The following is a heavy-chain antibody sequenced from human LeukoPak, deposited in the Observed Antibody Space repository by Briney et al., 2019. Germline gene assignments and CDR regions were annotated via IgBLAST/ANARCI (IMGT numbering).Heavy chain of an antibody. Sequence: PGGSLRLSCAASGFTFSSYAMNWVRQAPGKGLEWVAFIRYDGSYKYYGDSVKGRFTISRDDSKNTLYLQMSSLRAEDTAVYYCAKDRGYYYGSGNDFPPSDFWGQGTLVTVSS. CDR1: GFTFSSYA. D-gene: IGHD3-10*01. CDR2: IRYDGSYK. CDR3: AKDRGYYYGSGNDFPPSDF. V-gene: IGHV3-30*02. J-gene: IGHJ4*02.